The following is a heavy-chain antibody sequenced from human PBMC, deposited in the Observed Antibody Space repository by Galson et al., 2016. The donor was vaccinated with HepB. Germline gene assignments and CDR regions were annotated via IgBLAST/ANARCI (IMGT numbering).Heavy chain of an antibody. CDR2: IFYSGST. J-gene: IGHJ6*02. V-gene: IGHV4-39*01. Sequence: SETLSLTCTVSGGSISSGDHYWGWIRQSPGTGLHWVGSIFYSGSTYYNPSLKSRVTMSIDTSTNQFSLNLRSVTAADTAVYFCARSTDGYYDVWSEVYKDYYGLDVWGQGATVTVSS. CDR1: GGSISSGDHY. CDR3: ARSTDGYYDVWSEVYKDYYGLDV. D-gene: IGHD3-3*01.